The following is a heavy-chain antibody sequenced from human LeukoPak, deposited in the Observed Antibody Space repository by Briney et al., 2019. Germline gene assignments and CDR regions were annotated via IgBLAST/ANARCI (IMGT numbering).Heavy chain of an antibody. CDR2: IYSGGST. J-gene: IGHJ4*02. CDR1: GFTVSSNY. D-gene: IGHD6-19*01. CDR3: ARDAYSSGWYSDY. Sequence: GGSLRLSCAASGFTVSSNYMSWVRQAPGKGLEWVSVIYSGGSTYYADSVKGRFTIFRDNSKNTLYLQMNSLRAEDTAVYYCARDAYSSGWYSDYWGQGTLVTVSS. V-gene: IGHV3-53*01.